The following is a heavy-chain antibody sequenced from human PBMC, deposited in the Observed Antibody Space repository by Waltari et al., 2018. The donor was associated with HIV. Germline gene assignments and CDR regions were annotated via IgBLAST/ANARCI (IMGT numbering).Heavy chain of an antibody. Sequence: EVQLVESGGGLVQPGGSLRLSCAASGFTFSSYAMNWVRQAPVKGLEWVSAISGSGGSTYYADSVKGRFTISRDNSKNTLYLQMNSLRAEDTAVYFCAKDDPVSYYDFWSAYLTIDYWGQGTLVTVSS. V-gene: IGHV3-23*04. J-gene: IGHJ4*02. CDR2: ISGSGGST. CDR1: GFTFSSYA. D-gene: IGHD3-3*01. CDR3: AKDDPVSYYDFWSAYLTIDY.